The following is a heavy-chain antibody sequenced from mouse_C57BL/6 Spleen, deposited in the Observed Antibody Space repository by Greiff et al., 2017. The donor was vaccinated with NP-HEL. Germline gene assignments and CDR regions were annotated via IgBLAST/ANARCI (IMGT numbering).Heavy chain of an antibody. Sequence: VQLKESVAELVRPGASVKLSCTASGFNIKNTYMHWVKQRPEQGLEWIGRIDPANGNTKYAPKFQGKATITADTSSNTAYLQLSSLTSEDTAIYYCARGRLLRSYAMDYWGQGTSVTVSS. CDR2: IDPANGNT. J-gene: IGHJ4*01. CDR1: GFNIKNTY. CDR3: ARGRLLRSYAMDY. V-gene: IGHV14-3*01. D-gene: IGHD2-3*01.